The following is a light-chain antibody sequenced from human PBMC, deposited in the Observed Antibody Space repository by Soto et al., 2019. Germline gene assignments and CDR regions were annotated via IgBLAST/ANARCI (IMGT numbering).Light chain of an antibody. CDR1: QSISSY. Sequence: DIQMTQTPSSLSASVGDRVTITCRASQSISSYLNWYQQKPGKAPKLLIYAAPSLQSGVASRFSGSGSGTDFTLTIISLQPEDFATYYCQQCSSTPFTFGPGTKVDI. CDR3: QQCSSTPFT. J-gene: IGKJ3*01. V-gene: IGKV1-39*01. CDR2: AAP.